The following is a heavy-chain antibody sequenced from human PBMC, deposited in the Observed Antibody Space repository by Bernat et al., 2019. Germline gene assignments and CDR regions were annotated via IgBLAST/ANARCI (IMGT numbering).Heavy chain of an antibody. V-gene: IGHV3-21*01. D-gene: IGHD6-6*01. CDR1: GFIFSTYS. J-gene: IGHJ4*02. CDR2: ISSSSTYI. Sequence: VQLVESGGGLVKPGGSLRLSCAASGFIFSTYSMNWVRQAPGKGLEWVSSISSSSTYIYYADSVKGRFTISRDNAKNSLYLQMNSLRAEDTAVYYCARLYSRSSPFDYWGPGTLVTVSS. CDR3: ARLYSRSSPFDY.